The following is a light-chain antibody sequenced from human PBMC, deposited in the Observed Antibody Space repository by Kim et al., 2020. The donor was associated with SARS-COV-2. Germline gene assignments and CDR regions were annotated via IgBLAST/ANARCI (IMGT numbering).Light chain of an antibody. CDR1: SSNIGSNN. CDR2: SNN. CDR3: AVWDDSLKQGV. Sequence: QSVLTQPPSASGTPGQRVTISCSGSSSNIGSNNVVWYQQLPGAAPNLLIYSNNQRPSGIPDRFSGSRSGTSASLAISGLQSGDEADYYCAVWDDSLKQGVFGGGTQLIVL. V-gene: IGLV1-44*01. J-gene: IGLJ3*02.